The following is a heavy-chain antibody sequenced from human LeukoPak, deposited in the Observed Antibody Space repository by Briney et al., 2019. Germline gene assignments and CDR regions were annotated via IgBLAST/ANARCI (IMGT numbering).Heavy chain of an antibody. CDR1: GDTFTSYD. Sequence: ASVKVSCKASGDTFTSYDINWVRHGTGQGLEWRGWMNPNSGNTGYAQKFQGRVTMTRNTSISTAYMELSSLRSEDTAVYYFARVERPYYYGMDVWGQGTTVTVSS. J-gene: IGHJ6*02. CDR2: MNPNSGNT. V-gene: IGHV1-8*01. CDR3: ARVERPYYYGMDV.